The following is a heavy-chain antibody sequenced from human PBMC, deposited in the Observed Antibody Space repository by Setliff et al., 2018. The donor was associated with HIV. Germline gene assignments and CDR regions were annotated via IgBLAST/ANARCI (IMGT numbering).Heavy chain of an antibody. V-gene: IGHV3-23*01. J-gene: IGHJ3*02. Sequence: GGSLRLSCTASGFSFSTYAMGWVRQAAGKGLEWVSTIGAVGSPAFYAESVKGRFTISKDNSKDTLYLQMSSLRDEDTALYYCAKVFAFGIDVFDIWGQGTVVTVSS. D-gene: IGHD3-10*01. CDR1: GFSFSTYA. CDR3: AKVFAFGIDVFDI. CDR2: IGAVGSPA.